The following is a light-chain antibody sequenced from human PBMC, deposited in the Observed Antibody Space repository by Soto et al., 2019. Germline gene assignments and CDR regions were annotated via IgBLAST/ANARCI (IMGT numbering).Light chain of an antibody. V-gene: IGKV3-20*01. J-gene: IGKJ4*01. CDR3: QQYGSSALT. CDR2: GAS. Sequence: EIVLTQSPGTLSLSPGERATLSWRASQSVSSSYLAWYQQKPGQAPRLLIYGASSRATGIPARFSGSGSGTDFTLTISRLEPEDFAVYYCQQYGSSALTFGGGTKVDIK. CDR1: QSVSSSY.